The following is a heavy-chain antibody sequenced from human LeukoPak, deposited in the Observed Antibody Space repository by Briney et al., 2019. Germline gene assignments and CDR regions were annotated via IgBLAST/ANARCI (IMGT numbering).Heavy chain of an antibody. J-gene: IGHJ5*02. V-gene: IGHV4-59*01. CDR2: VYYSGST. CDR3: ARVIAAPNWLDP. CDR1: GGSITSYY. Sequence: PSETLSLTCTLSGGSITSYYWSWIRQPPGKGLEWIGHVYYSGSTKYNLTLQNRVTISVDTSKSHFSLKLTSVTTADTAIYYCARVIAAPNWLDPWGQGILVSVSS. D-gene: IGHD3-22*01.